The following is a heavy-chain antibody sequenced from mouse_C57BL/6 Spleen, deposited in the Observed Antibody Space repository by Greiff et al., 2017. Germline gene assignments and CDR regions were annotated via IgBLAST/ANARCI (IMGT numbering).Heavy chain of an antibody. CDR3: ERCAPGCGDV. CDR2: INPNNGTT. V-gene: IGHV1-39*01. J-gene: IGHJ1*03. Sequence: VQLQQSGPELVKPGASVKISCKASGYSFTDYYMNWVKQSNGKSLEWIGVINPNNGTTSYNQKFKGKDTLTADQSSSTAYMQLNSLTSEDTAVYYCERCAPGCGDVWGTGTTVTVSS. CDR1: GYSFTDYY.